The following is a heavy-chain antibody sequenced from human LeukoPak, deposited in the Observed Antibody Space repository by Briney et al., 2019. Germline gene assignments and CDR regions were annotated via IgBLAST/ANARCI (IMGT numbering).Heavy chain of an antibody. CDR3: ARPLMGIFAFDI. CDR2: INHSGST. Sequence: SETLSLTCAVYGGSFSGYYWSWIRQPPGKGLEWIGEINHSGSTNYNPSLKSRVTISVDTSKNQFSLKLSSVTAADTAVYYCARPLMGIFAFDIWGQGTMVTVPS. D-gene: IGHD7-27*01. J-gene: IGHJ3*02. V-gene: IGHV4-34*01. CDR1: GGSFSGYY.